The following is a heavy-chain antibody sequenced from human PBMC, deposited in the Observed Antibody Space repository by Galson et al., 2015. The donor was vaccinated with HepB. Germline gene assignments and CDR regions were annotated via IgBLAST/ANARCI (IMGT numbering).Heavy chain of an antibody. CDR1: GTTFSNSA. Sequence: SVKVSCKASGTTFSNSAISWVRQAPGQGLEWMGGIITVFGTTNYAQKFRGRVTITADESTSTAYMELSSLRSEDTAVYYCARGDTTGTTTFYYYGIDVWGQGTTVTVSS. V-gene: IGHV1-69*13. CDR3: ARGDTTGTTTFYYYGIDV. J-gene: IGHJ6*02. D-gene: IGHD1-1*01. CDR2: IITVFGTT.